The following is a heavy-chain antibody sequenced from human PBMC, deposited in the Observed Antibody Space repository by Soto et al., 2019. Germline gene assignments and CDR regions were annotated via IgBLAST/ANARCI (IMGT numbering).Heavy chain of an antibody. CDR3: ASHGHIRGYSYGHRFDYYYYMDV. Sequence: SETLSLTCTVSGGSISSSSYYWGWIRQPPGKGLEWIGSIYYSGSTYYNPSLKSRVTISVDTSKNQFSLKLSSVTAADTAVYYCASHGHIRGYSYGHRFDYYYYMDVWGKGTTVTVSS. D-gene: IGHD5-18*01. V-gene: IGHV4-39*01. CDR1: GGSISSSSYY. CDR2: IYYSGST. J-gene: IGHJ6*03.